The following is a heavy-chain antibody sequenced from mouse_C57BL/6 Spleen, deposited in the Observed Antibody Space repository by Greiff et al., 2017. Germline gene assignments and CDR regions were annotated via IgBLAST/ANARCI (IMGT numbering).Heavy chain of an antibody. CDR3: ARWKGRTGRYDAMDY. D-gene: IGHD3-3*01. J-gene: IGHJ4*01. CDR1: GYTFTSYW. CDR2: IYPGSGST. V-gene: IGHV1-55*01. Sequence: QVQLQQPGAELVKPGASVKMSCKASGYTFTSYWITWVKPRPGQGLEWIGDIYPGSGSTNYNEKFKSKATLTVDTSSSTAYMQLSRLTSEDSAVYYCARWKGRTGRYDAMDYGGQGTSVTVSS.